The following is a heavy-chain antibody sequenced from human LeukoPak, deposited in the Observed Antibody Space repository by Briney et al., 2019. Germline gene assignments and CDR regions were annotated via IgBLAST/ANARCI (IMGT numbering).Heavy chain of an antibody. J-gene: IGHJ6*02. Sequence: PGGSLRLSCAASRFTFSTYGMYWVRQAPGKGLEWVAVISYDGSNKYYADSVKGRFTISRDNSKNTLYLQMNRLRAEDTADYYCAKEGGGSYYVDYYYGMDVWGQGTTVTVSS. D-gene: IGHD1-26*01. V-gene: IGHV3-30*18. CDR2: ISYDGSNK. CDR3: AKEGGGSYYVDYYYGMDV. CDR1: RFTFSTYG.